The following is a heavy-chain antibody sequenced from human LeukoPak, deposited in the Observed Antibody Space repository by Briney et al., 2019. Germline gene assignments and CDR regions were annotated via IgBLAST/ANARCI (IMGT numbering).Heavy chain of an antibody. Sequence: GGSLRLSCAAPGFTFDDYAMHWVRQAPGKGLEWVSGISWNSGSIGYADSVKGRFTISRDNAKNSLYLQMNSLRAEDTALYYCAKDISSVIPYYFDYWGQGTLVTVSS. CDR2: ISWNSGSI. J-gene: IGHJ4*02. V-gene: IGHV3-9*01. CDR1: GFTFDDYA. CDR3: AKDISSVIPYYFDY. D-gene: IGHD4-11*01.